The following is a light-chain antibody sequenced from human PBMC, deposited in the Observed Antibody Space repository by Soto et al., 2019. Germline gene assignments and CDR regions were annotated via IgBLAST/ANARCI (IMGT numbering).Light chain of an antibody. J-gene: IGKJ1*01. V-gene: IGKV3-20*01. CDR2: ATS. CDR1: QSVSSSY. Sequence: EIVLTQSPGTLSLSPGERATLSCRASQSVSSSYLAWYQQKPGQSPRLVMYATSSRATGIPARFSGSGSGTDFTLTISRLEPEDFAVYYCQQYGSSSGTFGQGTKVDIK. CDR3: QQYGSSSGT.